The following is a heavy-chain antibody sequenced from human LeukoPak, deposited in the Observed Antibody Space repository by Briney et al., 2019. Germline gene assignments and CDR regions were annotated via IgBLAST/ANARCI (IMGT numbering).Heavy chain of an antibody. CDR3: AKTNGYYSD. V-gene: IGHV3-23*01. D-gene: IGHD3-22*01. Sequence: PGGSLRLSCAASGFTFSSYGMNWVRQAPGRGLEWVSGISGSGGNTYYVDSVKGRFTISRDKSKNSLSLQVSSLAAYDRAVYYCAKTNGYYSDWGQGTLVTVSS. CDR1: GFTFSSYG. CDR2: ISGSGGNT. J-gene: IGHJ4*02.